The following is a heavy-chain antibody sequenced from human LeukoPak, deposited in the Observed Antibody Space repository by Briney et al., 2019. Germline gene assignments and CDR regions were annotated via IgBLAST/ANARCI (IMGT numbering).Heavy chain of an antibody. J-gene: IGHJ3*02. D-gene: IGHD6-13*01. CDR2: MNPNSGNT. CDR3: ARSTKQQLVLSPHGAFDI. V-gene: IGHV1-8*03. Sequence: GASVKVSCKASGYTFTSYDINWVRQATGQGLEWMGWMNPNSGNTGYAQKFQGRVTITRNTSISTAYMELSSLRSEDTAVYYCARSTKQQLVLSPHGAFDIWGQGTMVTVSS. CDR1: GYTFTSYD.